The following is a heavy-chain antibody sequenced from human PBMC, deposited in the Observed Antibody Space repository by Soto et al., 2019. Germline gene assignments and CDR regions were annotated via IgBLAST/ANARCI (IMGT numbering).Heavy chain of an antibody. Sequence: ASVKVSCKASGYTFTIYAMHWVRQAPGQRLEWMGWINAGNGNTKYSQKFQGRVTITRDTSASTAYMELSSLRSEDTAVYYCAKSSGYYSFFDYWGQGTLVTVSS. V-gene: IGHV1-3*01. CDR1: GYTFTIYA. D-gene: IGHD3-22*01. J-gene: IGHJ4*02. CDR2: INAGNGNT. CDR3: AKSSGYYSFFDY.